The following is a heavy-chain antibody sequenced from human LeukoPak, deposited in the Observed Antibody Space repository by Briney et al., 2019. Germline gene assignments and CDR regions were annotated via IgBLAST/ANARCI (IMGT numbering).Heavy chain of an antibody. CDR2: ISYDGSNK. V-gene: IGHV3-30*18. CDR1: GFTFSGYG. CDR3: AKDQAAAAGMRY. D-gene: IGHD6-13*01. J-gene: IGHJ4*02. Sequence: GGSLRLSCAASGFTFSGYGMHWVRQAPGKGLEWVAVISYDGSNKYYADSVKGRFTISRDNSKNTLYLQMNSLRAEDTAVYYCAKDQAAAAGMRYWGQGTLVTVSS.